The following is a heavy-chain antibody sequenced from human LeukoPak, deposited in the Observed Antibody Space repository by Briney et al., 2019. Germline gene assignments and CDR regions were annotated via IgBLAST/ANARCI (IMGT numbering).Heavy chain of an antibody. V-gene: IGHV4-4*07. CDR3: AREVAVAGTIDY. CDR1: GGSISSYY. CDR2: IYTSGST. Sequence: SETLTLTCTVTGGSISSYYWSWIRQPAGKGLEWIGRIYTSGSTNYNPSLKSRVTMSVDTSKNQFSLKLSSVTAADTAVYYCAREVAVAGTIDYWGQGTLVTVSS. J-gene: IGHJ4*02. D-gene: IGHD6-19*01.